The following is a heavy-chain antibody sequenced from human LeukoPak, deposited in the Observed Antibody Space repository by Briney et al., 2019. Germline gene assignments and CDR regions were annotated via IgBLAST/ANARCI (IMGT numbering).Heavy chain of an antibody. Sequence: GESLKISCKGSGYSFTSYWIGWVRQMPGKGLEWMGIIYPGDSDTRYSPSFQGQVTISADKSISTAYLQWSSLKASDTAMYYCARPSTPDDSRGYYQPGYYYYYYGKDVWGQGTTVTGSS. CDR3: ARPSTPDDSRGYYQPGYYYYYYGKDV. J-gene: IGHJ6*01. CDR2: IYPGDSDT. V-gene: IGHV5-51*01. D-gene: IGHD3-22*01. CDR1: GYSFTSYW.